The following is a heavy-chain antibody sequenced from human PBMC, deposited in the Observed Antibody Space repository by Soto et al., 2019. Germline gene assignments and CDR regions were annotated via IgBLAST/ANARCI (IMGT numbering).Heavy chain of an antibody. CDR1: TITFNNAW. Sequence: EVQLVESGGGLVEPGGSLRLSCAVSTITFNNAWMSWVRQAPGKGLEWVGHMKSKADGGTTDYAAPVTGRFTISRDESKNTLFLQMDSLKTEDTAVYYCTTSARFNGDYDYWGQGTLVTVSS. CDR2: MKSKADGGTT. CDR3: TTSARFNGDYDY. J-gene: IGHJ4*02. V-gene: IGHV3-15*01. D-gene: IGHD4-17*01.